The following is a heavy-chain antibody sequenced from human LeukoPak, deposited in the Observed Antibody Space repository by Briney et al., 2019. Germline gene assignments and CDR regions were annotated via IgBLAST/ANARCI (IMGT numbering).Heavy chain of an antibody. CDR1: GGTFCSHA. CDR2: ILPIFGTA. CDR3: AREAQVLYQLQQGFAY. J-gene: IGHJ4*02. V-gene: IGHV1-69*13. Sequence: SVKVSCKASGGTFCSHAISWVRPAPRQRLEWMGGILPIFGTANYAQKFQGRVTITADESTSTAYMELSSLRSEDTAVYYCAREAQVLYQLQQGFAYWGQGTLVTVSS. D-gene: IGHD2-2*01.